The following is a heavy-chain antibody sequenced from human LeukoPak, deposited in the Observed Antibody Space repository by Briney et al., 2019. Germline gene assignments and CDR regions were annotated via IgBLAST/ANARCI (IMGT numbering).Heavy chain of an antibody. CDR3: ARENTVTPYYFDY. CDR2: IIPIFGTA. CDR1: GGTFSSYA. V-gene: IGHV1-69*05. Sequence: SVKASCKASGGTFSSYAISWVRQAPGQGLEWMGRIIPIFGTANYAQKFQGRVTITTDESTSTAYMELSSLRSEDTAVYYCARENTVTPYYFDYWGQGTLVTVSS. J-gene: IGHJ4*02. D-gene: IGHD4-17*01.